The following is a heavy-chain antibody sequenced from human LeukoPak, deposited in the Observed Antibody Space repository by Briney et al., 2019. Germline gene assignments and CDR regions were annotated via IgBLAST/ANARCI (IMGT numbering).Heavy chain of an antibody. CDR2: IYYSGST. D-gene: IGHD5-18*01. V-gene: IGHV4-39*07. CDR3: ARYGGGYSYGVFDY. Sequence: PSETLSLTCTVSGGSISSSSYYWGWIRQPPGKGLEWIGSIYYSGSTYYSPSLKSRVTILLDTSKNQVSLKLSSVTAADTAVYYCARYGGGYSYGVFDYWGQGTLVTISS. J-gene: IGHJ4*02. CDR1: GGSISSSSYY.